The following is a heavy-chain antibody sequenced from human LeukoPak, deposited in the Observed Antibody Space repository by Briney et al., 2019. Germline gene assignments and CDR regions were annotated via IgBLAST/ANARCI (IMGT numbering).Heavy chain of an antibody. Sequence: KSGGSLRLSCEASGFTFSTYSVNWVRQAPGKGLDWVSSISAGSSYIYYAGSVKGRFTISRDNAKNSVYLQMNSLGAEDTAVYYCARFETVNIRGDDYWGQGTLVAVSS. CDR3: ARFETVNIRGDDY. D-gene: IGHD4-11*01. CDR1: GFTFSTYS. V-gene: IGHV3-21*01. J-gene: IGHJ4*02. CDR2: ISAGSSYI.